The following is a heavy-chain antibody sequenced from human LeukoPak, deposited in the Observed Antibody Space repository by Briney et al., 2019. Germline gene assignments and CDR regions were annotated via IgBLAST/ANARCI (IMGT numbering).Heavy chain of an antibody. D-gene: IGHD2-15*01. Sequence: VQPGGSLRLSCAASEFTFSSYAMGWVRQAPGKGLEWVAVISYDGSNKYYADSVKGRFTISRDNSKNTLYLQMNSLRAEDTAVYYCARVGSDAFDIWGQGTMVTVSS. CDR3: ARVGSDAFDI. J-gene: IGHJ3*02. CDR2: ISYDGSNK. V-gene: IGHV3-30*01. CDR1: EFTFSSYA.